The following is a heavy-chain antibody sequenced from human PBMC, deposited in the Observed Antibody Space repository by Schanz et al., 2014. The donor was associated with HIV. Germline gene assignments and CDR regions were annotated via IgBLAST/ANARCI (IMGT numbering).Heavy chain of an antibody. D-gene: IGHD3-22*01. J-gene: IGHJ6*02. CDR3: AKDRNYYDSRYRGKGNYYYYYGMDV. CDR2: ISYDGSRK. CDR1: GFTFNSYG. Sequence: VQLVESGGGVVQPGRSLRLSCAASGFTFNSYGMHWVRQAPGKGLEWVAVISYDGSRKHFADSVKGRFTISRDNSKNTLYLQMKSLRAEDTAVYYCAKDRNYYDSRYRGKGNYYYYYGMDVWGQGTTVTVSS. V-gene: IGHV3-30*18.